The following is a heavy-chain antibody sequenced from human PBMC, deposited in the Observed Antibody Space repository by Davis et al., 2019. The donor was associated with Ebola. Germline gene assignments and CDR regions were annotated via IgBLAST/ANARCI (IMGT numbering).Heavy chain of an antibody. J-gene: IGHJ4*02. D-gene: IGHD3-22*01. CDR3: VRDHLYYYGTTGYYGNFDH. CDR2: INSDGSST. CDR1: GFTFSYYW. Sequence: GESLKISCAASGFTFSYYWMHWVRQVPGKGLVWVSHINSDGSSTTYADSVEGRFTISRDNDKNTLYLQMNSLGAEDKAVYYCVRDHLYYYGTTGYYGNFDHWGQGTQVTVSS. V-gene: IGHV3-74*01.